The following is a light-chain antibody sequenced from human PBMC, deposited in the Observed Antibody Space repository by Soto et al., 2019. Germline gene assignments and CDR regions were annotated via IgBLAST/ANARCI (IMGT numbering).Light chain of an antibody. CDR3: ATWDDSLNGVV. J-gene: IGLJ2*01. CDR1: SSNIGRHG. Sequence: QSALTQPPSASGTPGQRVTISCSGSSSNIGRHGVNWYQHLPGAAPKLLIYSNNQRPSGVPDRFSGSTSGTSVSLTISGLQSEDEADYYCATWDDSLNGVVFGGGTKLTVL. CDR2: SNN. V-gene: IGLV1-44*01.